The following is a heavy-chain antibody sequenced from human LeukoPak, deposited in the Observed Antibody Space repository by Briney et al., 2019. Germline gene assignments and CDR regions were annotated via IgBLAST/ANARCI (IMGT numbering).Heavy chain of an antibody. V-gene: IGHV3-74*01. J-gene: IGHJ4*01. CDR3: ARVGDYYGDYVRFDY. CDR2: INSDGSST. D-gene: IGHD4-17*01. CDR1: GFTFSSYW. Sequence: GGSLRLSCAASGFTFSSYWMHWVRQAPGKGLVWVSRINSDGSSTSYADSVKGRFTISRDNAKNTLYLQMNSLRAEDTAVYYCARVGDYYGDYVRFDYWGQGTLVTVSS.